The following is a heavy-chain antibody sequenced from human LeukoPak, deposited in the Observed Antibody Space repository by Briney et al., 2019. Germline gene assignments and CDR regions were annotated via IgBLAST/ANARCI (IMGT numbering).Heavy chain of an antibody. J-gene: IGHJ6*02. CDR2: IIPIFGTA. V-gene: IGHV1-69*01. CDR3: ARGFSLVYYYGMDV. Sequence: XXPGQGLXWXGXIIPIFGTANYAQKFQGRVTITADESTSTAYMELSSLRSEDTAVYYCARGFSLVYYYGMDVWGQGTTVTVSS. D-gene: IGHD3-3*01.